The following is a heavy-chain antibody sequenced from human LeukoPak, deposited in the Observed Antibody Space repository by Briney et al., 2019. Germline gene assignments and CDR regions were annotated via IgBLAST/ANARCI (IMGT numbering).Heavy chain of an antibody. D-gene: IGHD3-22*01. V-gene: IGHV1-69*05. Sequence: ASVKVSCKASGGTFSSYAISWVRQAPGQGLGWMGGIIPIFGTANYAQKFQGRVTITTDESTSTAYMELSSLRSEDTAVYYCASGLGGDYYDSSGYYYVWGQGTLVTVSS. J-gene: IGHJ4*02. CDR2: IIPIFGTA. CDR1: GGTFSSYA. CDR3: ASGLGGDYYDSSGYYYV.